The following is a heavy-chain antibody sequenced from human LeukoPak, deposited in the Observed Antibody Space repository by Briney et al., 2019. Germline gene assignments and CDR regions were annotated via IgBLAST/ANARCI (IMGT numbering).Heavy chain of an antibody. D-gene: IGHD3-22*01. V-gene: IGHV1-18*01. J-gene: IGHJ4*02. Sequence: ASVKVSCKASGYTFTSSGISWVRQAPGQGLEWMGWISAYNGNTNYAQKLQGRVTMTTDTSTSTAYMELRSLRSDDTAVYYCARDYPFSGYYYDSSGYCLDYWGQGTLVTVSS. CDR2: ISAYNGNT. CDR3: ARDYPFSGYYYDSSGYCLDY. CDR1: GYTFTSSG.